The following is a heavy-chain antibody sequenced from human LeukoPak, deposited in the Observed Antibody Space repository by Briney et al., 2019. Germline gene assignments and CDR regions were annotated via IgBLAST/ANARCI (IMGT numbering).Heavy chain of an antibody. CDR1: GYSFTSYW. J-gene: IGHJ4*02. D-gene: IGHD3-22*01. CDR3: ARGPSYDSSGYYFDY. CDR2: IYPGDSDT. Sequence: GESLKISCKGSGYSFTSYWIGWVRQTPGKGLEWTGIIYPGDSDTRYSPSFQGQVTISADKSISTAYLQWSSLKASDTAMYYCARGPSYDSSGYYFDYWGQGTLVTVSS. V-gene: IGHV5-51*01.